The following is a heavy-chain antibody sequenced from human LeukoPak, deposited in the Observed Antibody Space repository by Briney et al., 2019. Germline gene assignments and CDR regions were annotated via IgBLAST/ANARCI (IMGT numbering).Heavy chain of an antibody. CDR3: ARVSVADYYYYFDL. J-gene: IGHJ2*01. CDR2: ISRTNNI. V-gene: IGHV3-21*01. D-gene: IGHD4-11*01. Sequence: GGSLRLSCAASGFPFSSFGMNWVRQAPGKGREWVSSISRTNNIYLAESVRGRFTISSDNAQTSLFLQMNNQRAEDTAVYYCARVSVADYYYYFDLWGRGTLVTVSS. CDR1: GFPFSSFG.